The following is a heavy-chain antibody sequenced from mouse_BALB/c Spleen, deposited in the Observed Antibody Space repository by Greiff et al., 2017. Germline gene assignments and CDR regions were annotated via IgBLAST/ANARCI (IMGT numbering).Heavy chain of an antibody. CDR2: INPYNDGT. D-gene: IGHD2-2*01. V-gene: IGHV1-14*01. J-gene: IGHJ3*01. Sequence: EVKLQQSGPELVKPGASVKMSCKASGYTFTSYVMHWVKQKPGQGLEWIGYINPYNDGTKYNEKFKGKATLTSDKSSSTAYMELSSLTSEDSAVYYCARGYDVSWFAYWGQGTLVTVSA. CDR3: ARGYDVSWFAY. CDR1: GYTFTSYV.